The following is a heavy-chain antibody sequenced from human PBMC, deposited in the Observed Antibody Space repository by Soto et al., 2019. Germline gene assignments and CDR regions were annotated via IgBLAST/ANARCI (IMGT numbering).Heavy chain of an antibody. CDR3: ARRPRQQLVYYYYYYGMDV. V-gene: IGHV4-34*01. Sequence: ASETLSLTCAVYGGSFSGYYWSWIRQPPGKGLEWIGEINHSGSTNYNPSLKSRVTISVDTSKNQFSLKLSSVTAADTAVYYCARRPRQQLVYYYYYYGMDVWGQGTTVTVSS. CDR1: GGSFSGYY. D-gene: IGHD6-13*01. J-gene: IGHJ6*02. CDR2: INHSGST.